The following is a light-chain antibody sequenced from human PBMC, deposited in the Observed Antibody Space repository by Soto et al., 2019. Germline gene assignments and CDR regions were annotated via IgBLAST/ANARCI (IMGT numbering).Light chain of an antibody. CDR2: EVS. Sequence: QSALTQPASVSGSPGQTITISCTGTSSDVGAYNYVSWYQQPPGKAPKLMIYEVSNRPSGVSDRFSGSKSGNTASLTISGLQAADEADYYCSSRRTAASLVFGTGTKVTVL. J-gene: IGLJ1*01. CDR3: SSRRTAASLV. V-gene: IGLV2-14*01. CDR1: SSDVGAYNY.